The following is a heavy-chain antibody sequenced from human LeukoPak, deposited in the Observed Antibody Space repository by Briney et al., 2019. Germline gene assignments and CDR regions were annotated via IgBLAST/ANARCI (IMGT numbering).Heavy chain of an antibody. CDR1: GDSISNYY. J-gene: IGHJ5*02. Sequence: PSETLSLTCTVSGDSISNYYWSWIRQPPGKGLEWIGYIHYTGSTNYNPSLKSRVTISVDTSKNQFSLKLSSVTAADTAIYYCARGGYYGSGNDFRCDPWGQGTLVTVSS. D-gene: IGHD3-10*01. V-gene: IGHV4-59*01. CDR3: ARGGYYGSGNDFRCDP. CDR2: IHYTGST.